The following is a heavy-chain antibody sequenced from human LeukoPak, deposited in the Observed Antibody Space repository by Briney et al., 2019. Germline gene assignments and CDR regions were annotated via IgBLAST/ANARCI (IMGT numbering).Heavy chain of an antibody. J-gene: IGHJ6*03. CDR1: GGSISSYY. Sequence: PSETLSLTCTVSGGSISSYYWSWIRQPPGKGLEWIGYIYYSGSTNYNPSLKSRVTISVDTSKNQFSLQLNSVTPEDTAVYYCARDSSGWSGVYYYYMDVWGKGTTVTVSS. D-gene: IGHD6-19*01. CDR2: IYYSGST. V-gene: IGHV4-59*12. CDR3: ARDSSGWSGVYYYYMDV.